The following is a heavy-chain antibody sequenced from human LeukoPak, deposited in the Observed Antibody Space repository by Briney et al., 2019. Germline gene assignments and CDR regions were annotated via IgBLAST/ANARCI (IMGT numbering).Heavy chain of an antibody. J-gene: IGHJ4*02. CDR3: ARAMAAAAGNDY. CDR2: IRAYNGNT. D-gene: IGHD6-13*01. Sequence: GASVKVSCTASGYTFTIYGTSGVRQTPERGLEWRGWIRAYNGNTNHAQKPQGRVTMTTHTSTSTAYMEMRSLRSHDTAVYYCARAMAAAAGNDYWGQGTLVTVSS. CDR1: GYTFTIYG. V-gene: IGHV1-18*01.